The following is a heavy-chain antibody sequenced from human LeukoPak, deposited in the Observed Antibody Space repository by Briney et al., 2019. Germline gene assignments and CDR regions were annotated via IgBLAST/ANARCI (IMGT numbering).Heavy chain of an antibody. V-gene: IGHV3-30*04. CDR3: ARAPDTFGGVIVFDY. CDR1: GFTFNNYA. CDR2: ISYDGSNK. J-gene: IGHJ4*02. D-gene: IGHD3-16*02. Sequence: GGSLRLSCAASGFTFNNYAMHWVRQAPGKGLEWVAVISYDGSNKYYADSVKGRFTISRDNSKNTLYLQMNNLRAEDTAVYYCARAPDTFGGVIVFDYWGQGTLVTVSS.